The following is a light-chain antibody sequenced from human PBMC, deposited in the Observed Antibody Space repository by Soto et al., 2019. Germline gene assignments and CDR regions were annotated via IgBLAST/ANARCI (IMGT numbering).Light chain of an antibody. CDR1: SSDVGGYNY. J-gene: IGLJ1*01. V-gene: IGLV2-14*01. CDR2: DVS. CDR3: SSYRNSSTPYV. Sequence: QSALTQPASVSGSPGQSITISCTGTSSDVGGYNYVSWYQQHPGKAPKLIIYDVSNRPSGVSNRFSGFKSGNTASLTISGLQAEDEDDYHCSSYRNSSTPYVFGTGTKLTVL.